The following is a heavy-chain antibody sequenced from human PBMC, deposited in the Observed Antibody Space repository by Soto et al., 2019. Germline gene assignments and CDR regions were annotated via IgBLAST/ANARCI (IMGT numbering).Heavy chain of an antibody. V-gene: IGHV6-1*01. D-gene: IGHD6-19*01. CDR3: TRTHWYSSGWYFSLSWFDP. CDR1: GDSVSSNSAA. J-gene: IGHJ5*02. Sequence: SQTLSLTCAISGDSVSSNSAAWNWIRQSPSRGLEWLGRTYYRSKWYNDYAVSVKSRITTNPDTSKNQFSLQLNSVTPEDTAVYYCTRTHWYSSGWYFSLSWFDPWGQGTLVTVSS. CDR2: TYYRSKWYN.